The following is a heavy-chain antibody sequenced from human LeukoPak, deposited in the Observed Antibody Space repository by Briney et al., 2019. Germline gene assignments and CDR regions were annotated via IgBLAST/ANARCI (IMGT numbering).Heavy chain of an antibody. J-gene: IGHJ4*02. D-gene: IGHD3-22*01. Sequence: SETLSLTCTVSGGSIRCYYWSWIRQPPGKGLEWIGYIYYSGSTNYNPSLTSRVTISVDTSKNQFSLKLSSVTAADTAVYYCARREISSGYVYYFDYWGQGTLVTVSS. CDR1: GGSIRCYY. V-gene: IGHV4-59*01. CDR2: IYYSGST. CDR3: ARREISSGYVYYFDY.